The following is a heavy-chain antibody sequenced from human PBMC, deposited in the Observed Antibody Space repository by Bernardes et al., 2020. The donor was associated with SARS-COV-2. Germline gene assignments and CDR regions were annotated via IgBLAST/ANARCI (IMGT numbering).Heavy chain of an antibody. Sequence: SETLSLTRAVYGGSFSGYYWSWIRQPPGKGLEWIGEINHSGSTNYNPSLKSRVTISVDTSKNQFSLKVTSVTAADTAMYYCARHGAGEDLSYFDYWGRGTLVTVSS. J-gene: IGHJ4*02. CDR1: GGSFSGYY. D-gene: IGHD3-16*01. CDR2: INHSGST. V-gene: IGHV4-34*01. CDR3: ARHGAGEDLSYFDY.